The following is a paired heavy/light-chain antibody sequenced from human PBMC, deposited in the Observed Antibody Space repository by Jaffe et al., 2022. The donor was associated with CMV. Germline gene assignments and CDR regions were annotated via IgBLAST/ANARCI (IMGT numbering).Heavy chain of an antibody. J-gene: IGHJ4*02. D-gene: IGHD1-26*01. CDR3: ARAPYPLGVPWAWDY. Sequence: QVQLVQSGAEVKKPGASVKVSCKASGYTFTDYYTHWVRQAPGQGLEWMGWINPNSGGTNYAQKFQGRVTMARDTSISTAYMELSTLRSDDTAVYYCARAPYPLGVPWAWDYWGQGTLVTVSS. V-gene: IGHV1-2*02. CDR1: GYTFTDYY. CDR2: INPNSGGT.
Light chain of an antibody. CDR1: QSILYRSNKKNY. J-gene: IGKJ2*01. V-gene: IGKV4-1*01. CDR3: QQYLSTPYT. CDR2: WAS. Sequence: DIVMAQSPDSLAVSLGERAIINCKSSQSILYRSNKKNYLAWYQQKPGQPPKLLIYWASTRESGVPDRFSGSGSGTDFTLTISSLQAEDVAIYHCQQYLSTPYTFGQGTKLEIK.